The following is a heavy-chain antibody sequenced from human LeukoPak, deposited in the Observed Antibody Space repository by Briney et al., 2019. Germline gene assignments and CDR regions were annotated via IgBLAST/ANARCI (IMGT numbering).Heavy chain of an antibody. CDR2: INAGNGNT. Sequence: ASVKVSCKASGYTFIHCAMQWVRQAPGQRPEWMGWINAGNGNTQYSQKFQGRVTITRDTSASTTFRELSSLTSEDTAVYYCAKGTLNYGTWGPYYVYYWGQGTLVTVSS. CDR3: AKGTLNYGTWGPYYVYY. V-gene: IGHV1-3*01. D-gene: IGHD3-10*01. J-gene: IGHJ4*02. CDR1: GYTFIHCA.